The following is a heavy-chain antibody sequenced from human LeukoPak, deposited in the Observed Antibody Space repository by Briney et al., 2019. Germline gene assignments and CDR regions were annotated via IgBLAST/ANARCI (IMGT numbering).Heavy chain of an antibody. Sequence: KPSETLSPTCTVSGGSISSHYWSWIRQPPGKGLEWIGYIYYSGSTNYNPSLKSRVTISVDTSKNQFSLKLSSVTAADTAVYYCARESARMITFGGVIVAGLNYFDYWGQGTLVTVSS. CDR2: IYYSGST. J-gene: IGHJ4*02. V-gene: IGHV4-59*11. CDR3: ARESARMITFGGVIVAGLNYFDY. D-gene: IGHD3-16*02. CDR1: GGSISSHY.